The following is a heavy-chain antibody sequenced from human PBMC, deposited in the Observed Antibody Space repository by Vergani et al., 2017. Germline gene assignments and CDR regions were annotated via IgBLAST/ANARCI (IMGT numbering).Heavy chain of an antibody. D-gene: IGHD1-26*01. V-gene: IGHV3-33*06. CDR3: AKDIGYSGSQDAFDI. J-gene: IGHJ3*02. CDR1: GFTFSSYG. CDR2: IWYDGSNK. Sequence: QVQLVESGGGVVQPGRSLRLSCAASGFTFSSYGMPWVRQAPGKGLEWVAVIWYDGSNKYYADSVKGRFTISRDNSKNTLYLQMNSLRAEDTAVYYCAKDIGYSGSQDAFDIWGQGTMVTVSS.